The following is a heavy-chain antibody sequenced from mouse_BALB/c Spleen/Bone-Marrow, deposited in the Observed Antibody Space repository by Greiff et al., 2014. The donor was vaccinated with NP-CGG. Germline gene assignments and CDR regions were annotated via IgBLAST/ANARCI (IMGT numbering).Heavy chain of an antibody. Sequence: HVQLKQSRAELVKPGASVKLSCKASGYSFTSYWMHWVKQRPGQGLEWIGEISPSNGRSNYNEKLKSKATLTVDKSSSTAYMQLSGLTSEDSAVYYCTRSELRRGGYALDYWGLGTSVTVSS. CDR3: TRSELRRGGYALDY. CDR2: ISPSNGRS. V-gene: IGHV1S81*02. CDR1: GYSFTSYW. J-gene: IGHJ4*01. D-gene: IGHD2-12*01.